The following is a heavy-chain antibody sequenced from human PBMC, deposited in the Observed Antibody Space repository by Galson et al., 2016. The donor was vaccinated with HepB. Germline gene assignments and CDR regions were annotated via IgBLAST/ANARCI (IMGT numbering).Heavy chain of an antibody. J-gene: IGHJ6*02. Sequence: SETLSLTCAVYGGSFSGYYWTWIRQPPGKGLEWIGEINHSESTNYNPSLKSRVTILLDVSKKQFSLKMISVTAADTAVYYCARRFRYTYGPPYGMDVWGQGTTVTVSS. V-gene: IGHV4-34*01. CDR2: INHSEST. D-gene: IGHD5-18*01. CDR1: GGSFSGYY. CDR3: ARRFRYTYGPPYGMDV.